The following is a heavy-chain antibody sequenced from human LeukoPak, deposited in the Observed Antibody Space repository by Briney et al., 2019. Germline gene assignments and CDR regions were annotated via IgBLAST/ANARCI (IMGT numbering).Heavy chain of an antibody. CDR1: GGTFSSYA. CDR3: ARDWGSWYGPQYYYYYYGMDV. CDR2: IIPIFGTA. Sequence: ASVKVSCKASGGTFSSYAISWVRQAPGQGLEWMGGIIPIFGTANYAQKFQGRVTITADESTSTAYMELSSLRSEDTAVYYCARDWGSWYGPQYYYYYYGMDVWGQGTTVTVSS. V-gene: IGHV1-69*13. J-gene: IGHJ6*02. D-gene: IGHD6-13*01.